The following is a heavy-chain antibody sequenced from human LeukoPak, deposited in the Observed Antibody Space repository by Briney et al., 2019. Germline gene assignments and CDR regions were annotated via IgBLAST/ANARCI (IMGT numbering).Heavy chain of an antibody. D-gene: IGHD2-15*01. CDR2: INSDGSRT. CDR3: ARMVGAASLGDY. CDR1: GLTISGYW. J-gene: IGHJ4*02. V-gene: IGHV3-74*01. Sequence: GGSLRFSCAASGLTISGYWMQWVRQAPGKGLVWVSGINSDGSRTGYADSVKGRFTISRDNAKNTLYLQMNSLRADDTAVYYCARMVGAASLGDYWGQGTLVTVSS.